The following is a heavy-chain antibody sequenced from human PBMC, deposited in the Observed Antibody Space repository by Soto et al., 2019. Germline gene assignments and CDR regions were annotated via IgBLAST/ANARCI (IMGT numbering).Heavy chain of an antibody. V-gene: IGHV1-3*01. J-gene: IGHJ4*02. CDR3: ARAAFGSSWYAYDY. CDR1: GYSFSSYI. D-gene: IGHD6-13*01. Sequence: QVQLVQSGAEVKKPGASVQISCKASGYSFSSYIIHWVRQAPGQGLEWMGWINVDNGNRRYSERFQGRVTITGDTSASTVYMEVTRLEPEDTAVFYCARAAFGSSWYAYDYWGLGTLVTVSS. CDR2: INVDNGNR.